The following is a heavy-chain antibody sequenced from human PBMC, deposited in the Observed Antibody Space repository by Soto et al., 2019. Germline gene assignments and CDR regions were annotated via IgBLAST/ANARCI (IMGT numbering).Heavy chain of an antibody. J-gene: IGHJ5*02. D-gene: IGHD3-10*01. CDR3: ARGNQYYYGSGSYYNNWFDP. V-gene: IGHV4-34*01. Sequence: SETLSLTCAVYGGSFRGYYWSWIRQPPGKGLEWIGEINHSGSTNYNPSLKSRVTISVDTSKNQFSLKLSSVTAADTAVYYCARGNQYYYGSGSYYNNWFDPWGQGTLVTVSS. CDR2: INHSGST. CDR1: GGSFRGYY.